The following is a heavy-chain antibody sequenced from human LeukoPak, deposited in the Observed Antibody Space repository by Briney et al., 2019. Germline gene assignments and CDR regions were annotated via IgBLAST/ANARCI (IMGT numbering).Heavy chain of an antibody. J-gene: IGHJ4*02. D-gene: IGHD3-22*01. CDR1: GFTFSSYW. V-gene: IGHV3-7*01. CDR3: ARDHGYYDSSGYLD. Sequence: GGSLRLSCAASGFTFSSYWMSWVRQAPGKGLEWVANIKQDGSEKYYVDSVKGRFTISRDNAKNSLYLQMNSLRAEDTAVYYCARDHGYYDSSGYLDWGQGTLVTVSS. CDR2: IKQDGSEK.